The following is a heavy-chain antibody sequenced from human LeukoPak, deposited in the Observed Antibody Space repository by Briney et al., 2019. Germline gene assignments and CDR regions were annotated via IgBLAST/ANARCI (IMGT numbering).Heavy chain of an antibody. CDR3: AKVGSGWYYFDY. Sequence: GGSLRLSCAASGFTFSSYAMSWVRQAPGKGLEWVSAVSGSGVSTYYVDSVKGRFTISRDNSKNTLYLQMYSLRAEDTAVYYCAKVGSGWYYFDYWGQGTLATVSS. CDR1: GFTFSSYA. CDR2: VSGSGVST. V-gene: IGHV3-23*01. J-gene: IGHJ4*02. D-gene: IGHD6-19*01.